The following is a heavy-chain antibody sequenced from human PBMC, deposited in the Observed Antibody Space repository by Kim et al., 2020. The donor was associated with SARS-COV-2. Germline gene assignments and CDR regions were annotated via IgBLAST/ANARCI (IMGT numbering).Heavy chain of an antibody. CDR3: ASEYNGLAF. D-gene: IGHD2-8*01. CDR2: INPSGGST. J-gene: IGHJ4*02. V-gene: IGHV1-46*02. CDR1: GYNFNGYI. Sequence: ASVKVSCKASGYNFNGYIMQRARQAPGQGFEWMGMINPSGGSTSYAQKFQGRITMTRDTSTSTVYMELSGLRSEDTAFYYCASEYNGLAFWGQGTLLTVSS.